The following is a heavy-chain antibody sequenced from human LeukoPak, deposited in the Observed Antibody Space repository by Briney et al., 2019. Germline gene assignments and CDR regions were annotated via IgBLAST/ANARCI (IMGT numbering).Heavy chain of an antibody. J-gene: IGHJ3*02. CDR2: IIPIFGTA. D-gene: IGHD3-22*01. CDR3: ARVRWSGSYDRDAFDM. Sequence: ASVKVSCKASGGTFSSYAISWVRQAPGQGLEWMGGIIPIFGTANYAQKFQGRVTIIADESTSTAYMELSSLRSEDSAVYYCARVRWSGSYDRDAFDMWGQGTMVTVSS. CDR1: GGTFSSYA. V-gene: IGHV1-69*13.